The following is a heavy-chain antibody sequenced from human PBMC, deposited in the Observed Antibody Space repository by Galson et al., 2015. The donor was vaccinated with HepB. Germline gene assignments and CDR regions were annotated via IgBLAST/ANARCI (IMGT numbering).Heavy chain of an antibody. CDR2: ISGYNGIT. CDR1: GYTFTSYG. D-gene: IGHD7-27*01. V-gene: IGHV1-18*03. CDR3: ARVNLGTNDY. J-gene: IGHJ4*02. Sequence: SVKVSCKASGYTFTSYGISWVRQAPGQGLEWMGWISGYNGITLYEQKFQGRVAMTADTSTSTAYLELRSLRSDDVAVYYCARVNLGTNDYWGQGTLVTVSS.